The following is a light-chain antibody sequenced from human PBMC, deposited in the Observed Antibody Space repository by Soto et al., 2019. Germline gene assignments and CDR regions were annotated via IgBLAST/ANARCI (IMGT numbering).Light chain of an antibody. V-gene: IGKV3-20*01. CDR1: ESVRVTY. CDR3: QQYGSTPQT. CDR2: GAS. Sequence: EVVLTQSPGTLSLSPGERATLSCRASESVRVTYLAWYQQKPGQAPRLLIYGASDRATGIPDRFTGSGSGTDFTLTITRLEPEDFAVYYCQQYGSTPQTFGQGTKVDI. J-gene: IGKJ1*01.